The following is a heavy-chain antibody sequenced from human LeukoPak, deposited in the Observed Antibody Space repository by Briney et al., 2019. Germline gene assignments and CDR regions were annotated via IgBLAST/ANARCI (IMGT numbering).Heavy chain of an antibody. V-gene: IGHV4-31*03. Sequence: SETLSLTCTVSGGSISSGGYYWSWIRQHPGKGLEWIGYIYYSGSTYYNPSLKSRVTISVDTSKNQFSLKLSSVTAADTAVYYCARGSATGFDYWGQGTLVTVSS. CDR3: ARGSATGFDY. CDR2: IYYSGST. CDR1: GGSISSGGYY. J-gene: IGHJ4*02.